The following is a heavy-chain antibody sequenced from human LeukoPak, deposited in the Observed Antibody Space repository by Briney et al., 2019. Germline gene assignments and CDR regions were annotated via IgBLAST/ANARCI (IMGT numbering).Heavy chain of an antibody. CDR2: IYSGGTT. V-gene: IGHV3-NL1*01. CDR1: GFTFSSYG. J-gene: IGHJ6*03. CDR3: ARVLYYYASVSYNYYMDV. Sequence: GGSLRLSCAASGFTFSSYGMHWVRLAPGKGLEWVSTIYSGGTTFYTDSVRGRFTISRDNSKNTLYLQMNSLRAEDAAIYYCARVLYYYASVSYNYYMDVWGKGTTVTISS. D-gene: IGHD3-10*01.